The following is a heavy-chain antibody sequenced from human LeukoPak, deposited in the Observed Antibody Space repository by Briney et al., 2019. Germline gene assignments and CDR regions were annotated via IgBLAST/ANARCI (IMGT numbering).Heavy chain of an antibody. D-gene: IGHD2-15*01. V-gene: IGHV3-23*01. CDR1: GFTFSTYA. Sequence: GGSLRLSCAASGFTFSTYAIHWVRQAPGKGLEWVSVISGSGTNTDYADSVKGRFTISRDKFKNTLYLQMNSLRAEDTAVYYCAKGVRPVVAATYFDYWGQGTLVTVSS. CDR2: ISGSGTNT. CDR3: AKGVRPVVAATYFDY. J-gene: IGHJ4*02.